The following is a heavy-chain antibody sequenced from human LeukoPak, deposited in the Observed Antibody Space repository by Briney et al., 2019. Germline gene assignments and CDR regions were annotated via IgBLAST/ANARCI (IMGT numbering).Heavy chain of an antibody. J-gene: IGHJ6*03. CDR1: GDSISRQY. CDR3: ARVASGYSYGYPHHYYYYMDV. V-gene: IGHV4-59*11. Sequence: SETLSLTCTVSGDSISRQYWSWIRQPPGKGLEWIGSVYYSGTTNYNASFKSRLTILVDTSKSRFSLKLSSVTAADTAVYYCARVASGYSYGYPHHYYYYMDVWGKGTTVTVTS. CDR2: VYYSGTT. D-gene: IGHD5-18*01.